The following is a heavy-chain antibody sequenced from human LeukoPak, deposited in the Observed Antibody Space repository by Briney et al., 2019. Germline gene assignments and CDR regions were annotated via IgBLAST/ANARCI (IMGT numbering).Heavy chain of an antibody. J-gene: IGHJ4*02. CDR3: ARDTMLRGVTSDY. D-gene: IGHD3-10*01. Sequence: ASVKVSCKASGYTFTGYYMHWVRQAPGQGLEWMGWINLNSGGTNYAQKFQGRVTMTTDTSTSTAYMELRSLSSDDTAVYYCARDTMLRGVTSDYWGQGTLVTVSP. V-gene: IGHV1-2*02. CDR2: INLNSGGT. CDR1: GYTFTGYY.